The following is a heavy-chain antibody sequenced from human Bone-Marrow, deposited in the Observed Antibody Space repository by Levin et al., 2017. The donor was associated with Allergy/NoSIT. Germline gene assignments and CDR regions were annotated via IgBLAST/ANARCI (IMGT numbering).Heavy chain of an antibody. J-gene: IGHJ4*02. Sequence: ASVKVSCKASGGTFSSYAISWVRQAPGQGLEWMGGIIPIFGTANYAQKFQGRVTITADKSTSTAYMELSSLRSEDTAVYYCARGGADYYGSGSEFDYWGQGTLVTVSS. CDR2: IIPIFGTA. CDR3: ARGGADYYGSGSEFDY. CDR1: GGTFSSYA. D-gene: IGHD3-10*01. V-gene: IGHV1-69*06.